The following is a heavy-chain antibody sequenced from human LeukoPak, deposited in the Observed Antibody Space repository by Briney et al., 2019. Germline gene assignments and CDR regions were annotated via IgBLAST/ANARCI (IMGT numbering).Heavy chain of an antibody. CDR3: ARPQYGSGSYYNTHFYYGMDV. CDR2: INPNSGGT. J-gene: IGHJ6*02. CDR1: GYTFTGYY. V-gene: IGHV1-2*02. D-gene: IGHD3-10*01. Sequence: ASVKVSCKASGYTFTGYYMHWVRQAPGQGLEWMGWINPNSGGTNYAQKFQGRVTMTRDTSIGTAYMELSRLRSDDTAVYYCARPQYGSGSYYNTHFYYGMDVWGQGTTVTVSS.